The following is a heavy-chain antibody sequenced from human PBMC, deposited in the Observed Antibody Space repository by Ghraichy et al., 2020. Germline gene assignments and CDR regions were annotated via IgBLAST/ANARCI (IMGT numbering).Heavy chain of an antibody. CDR3: ARHDSFATGGPDY. V-gene: IGHV4-59*08. D-gene: IGHD2-8*02. CDR1: GGSISSYY. Sequence: SETLSLTCTVSGGSISSYYWSWIRQPPGKGLEWIGYIYYSGSTNYNPSLKSRVTISVDTSKNQFSLKLSSVTAADTAVYYCARHDSFATGGPDYWGQGTLVTVSS. J-gene: IGHJ4*02. CDR2: IYYSGST.